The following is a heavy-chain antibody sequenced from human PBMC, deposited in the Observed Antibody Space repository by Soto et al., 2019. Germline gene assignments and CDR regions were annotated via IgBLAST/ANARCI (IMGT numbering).Heavy chain of an antibody. Sequence: GGSLRLSCAASGFTFSDYYMSWIRQAPGKGLEWVSYISSSGSTIYYADSVKGRFTISRDNAKNSLYLQMNSLRAEDTAVYYCARCVKRLGYQLLWAGVMDVWGKGTTVTVSS. CDR3: ARCVKRLGYQLLWAGVMDV. J-gene: IGHJ6*04. CDR1: GFTFSDYY. CDR2: ISSSGSTI. V-gene: IGHV3-11*01. D-gene: IGHD2-2*01.